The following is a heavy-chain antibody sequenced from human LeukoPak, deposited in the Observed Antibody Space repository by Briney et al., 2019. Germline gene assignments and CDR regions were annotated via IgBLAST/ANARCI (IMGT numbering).Heavy chain of an antibody. J-gene: IGHJ4*02. Sequence: PGGSLRLSCSASGFTFRGYAMHWVRQAPGTGLEYVSVLSSGGDLTYYADSVRGRFTISRNNSKNTLYLQMSSLTIEDTAVYYCVKDGSHTGYGYGPFDYWGQGTLVTVSS. CDR3: VKDGSHTGYGYGPFDY. CDR2: LSSGGDLT. D-gene: IGHD5-18*01. V-gene: IGHV3-64D*06. CDR1: GFTFRGYA.